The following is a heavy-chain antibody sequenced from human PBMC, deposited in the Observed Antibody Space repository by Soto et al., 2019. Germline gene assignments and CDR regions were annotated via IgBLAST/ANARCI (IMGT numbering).Heavy chain of an antibody. CDR3: ARGYVAAAGTWKGGGMDV. V-gene: IGHV4-39*01. J-gene: IGHJ6*02. D-gene: IGHD6-13*01. CDR2: IYYSGST. CDR1: GGSFSSSSYY. Sequence: PSETLSLTCTVSGGSFSSSSYYWGWIRQPPGKGLEWIGSIYYSGSTYYNPSLKSRVTISVDTSKNQFSLKLSSVTAADTAVYYCARGYVAAAGTWKGGGMDVWGQGTTVTVSS.